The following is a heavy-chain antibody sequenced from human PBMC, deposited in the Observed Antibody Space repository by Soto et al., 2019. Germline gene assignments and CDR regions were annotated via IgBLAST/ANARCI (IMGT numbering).Heavy chain of an antibody. Sequence: GGSLRLSCAASGFTFSTSAMSWVRQAPGKGLEWVSAISGSADSSYYADSVKGRFIISRDHSRDTLYLQMNSLSADDTAVYYCERGSSSAWPWYFDIWGRGTLVTVSS. CDR2: ISGSADSS. CDR1: GFTFSTSA. J-gene: IGHJ2*01. D-gene: IGHD6-19*01. CDR3: ERGSSSAWPWYFDI. V-gene: IGHV3-23*01.